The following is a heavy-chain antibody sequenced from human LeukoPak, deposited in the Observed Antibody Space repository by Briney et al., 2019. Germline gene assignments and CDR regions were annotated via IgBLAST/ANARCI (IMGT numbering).Heavy chain of an antibody. V-gene: IGHV1-8*01. D-gene: IGHD3-10*01. CDR1: GYTFTSYD. CDR3: ARGLNYYGSGTSPPGGV. J-gene: IGHJ6*04. CDR2: MNPNSGNT. Sequence: ASVKVSCKASGYTFTSYDTNWVRQATGQGLEGMGWMNPNSGNTGYAQKFQGRVTMTRKTSISTAYMELSSLISEDTAVYYCARGLNYYGSGTSPPGGVWGKGTTVTISS.